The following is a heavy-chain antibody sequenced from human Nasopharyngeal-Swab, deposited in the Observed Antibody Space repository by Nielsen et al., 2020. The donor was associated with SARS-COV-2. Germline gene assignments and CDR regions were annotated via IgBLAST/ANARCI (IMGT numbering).Heavy chain of an antibody. CDR3: ARGLVDVNMMLVVIGFSYWLDS. D-gene: IGHD3-22*01. V-gene: IGHV4-34*01. CDR1: GGSFTDYY. J-gene: IGHJ5*01. CDR2: INHRGST. Sequence: SETLSLTCAVYGGSFTDYYWTWIRQPPGKGLEWIGEINHRGSTNYNPSLKSRVTISADTSKNQFSLNLSSVTAADTAVYYWARGLVDVNMMLVVIGFSYWLDSWGQGTLVTVSS.